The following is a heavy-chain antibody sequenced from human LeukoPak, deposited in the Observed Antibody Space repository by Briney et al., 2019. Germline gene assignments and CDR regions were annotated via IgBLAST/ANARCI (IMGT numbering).Heavy chain of an antibody. CDR1: GGSFSGYY. Sequence: SETLSLTCAVYGGSFSGYYWSWIRQPPGKGLEWIGEINHSGSTNYNPSLKSRVTISVDTSKNQFSLKLSSVTAADTAVYYCARGLGCSGGSCYSTYYYYGMDVWGQGTTVAVSS. J-gene: IGHJ6*02. V-gene: IGHV4-34*01. D-gene: IGHD2-15*01. CDR2: INHSGST. CDR3: ARGLGCSGGSCYSTYYYYGMDV.